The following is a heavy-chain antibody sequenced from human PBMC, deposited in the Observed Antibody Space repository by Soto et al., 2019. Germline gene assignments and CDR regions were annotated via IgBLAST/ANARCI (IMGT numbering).Heavy chain of an antibody. Sequence: VKVSCKASGYTFINDCISGVRQAPGQGLEWMGWLSPSNGNTNYAQKVQGRVTMTTDRSTSTAYMELRSLKSDDTAVYYCARVVAAVGQNYFDYWGQGTLVTSPQ. CDR3: ARVVAAVGQNYFDY. CDR2: LSPSNGNT. CDR1: GYTFINDC. D-gene: IGHD6-13*01. J-gene: IGHJ4*02. V-gene: IGHV1-18*01.